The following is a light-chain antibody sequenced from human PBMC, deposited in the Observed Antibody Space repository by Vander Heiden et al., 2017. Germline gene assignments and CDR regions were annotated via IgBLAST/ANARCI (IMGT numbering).Light chain of an antibody. V-gene: IGKV1D-13*01. CDR1: QGISTL. CDR3: QQVDDYPLT. J-gene: IGKJ4*01. CDR2: DAS. Sequence: AMQLTQSPSSLSASVEDRVTITCRASQGISTLLGWYQQKPGKGPKLLIYDASSLQSGVPSRFSGSGSGTDFTLTISSLQPEDSATYFCQQVDDYPLTFGGGTKVEIK.